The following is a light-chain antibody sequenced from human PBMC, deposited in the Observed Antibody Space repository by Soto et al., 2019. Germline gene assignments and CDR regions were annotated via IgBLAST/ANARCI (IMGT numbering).Light chain of an antibody. CDR1: QGIRND. V-gene: IGKV1-17*01. CDR2: AAS. CDR3: LHHHTYPVT. Sequence: DIQMSQSPSSLSASVGDRVTLTCRASQGIRNDLAWYQQKPGEAPKSLIFAASRLQPGVPSRFSGRGSGLEFTLTISGLQPEDFATYYCLHHHTYPVTFGPGTKVDIK. J-gene: IGKJ3*01.